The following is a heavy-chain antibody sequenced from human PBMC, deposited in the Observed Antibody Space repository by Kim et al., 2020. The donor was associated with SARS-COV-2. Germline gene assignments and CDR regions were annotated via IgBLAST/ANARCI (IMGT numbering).Heavy chain of an antibody. V-gene: IGHV1-46*01. J-gene: IGHJ4*02. CDR3: ARDRVVTSRFDY. Sequence: SHAQKLQGRVTMTRDTSTSTVYMELSSLRSEDTAVYYCARDRVVTSRFDYWGQGTLVTVSS. D-gene: IGHD2-21*02.